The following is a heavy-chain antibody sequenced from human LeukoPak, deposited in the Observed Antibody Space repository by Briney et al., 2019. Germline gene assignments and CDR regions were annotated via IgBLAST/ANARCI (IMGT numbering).Heavy chain of an antibody. Sequence: AAVKVSCKASVYTFTSYDINWVRPATGQGLEWMGWMNPNRGNTDYAQKFRGRVTMTRNTSISTAYMELSSLRSEDTAVYYCARRLLHGNYYYYGMDVWGQGTTVTVSS. V-gene: IGHV1-8*01. J-gene: IGHJ6*02. CDR2: MNPNRGNT. CDR1: VYTFTSYD. CDR3: ARRLLHGNYYYYGMDV. D-gene: IGHD2-15*01.